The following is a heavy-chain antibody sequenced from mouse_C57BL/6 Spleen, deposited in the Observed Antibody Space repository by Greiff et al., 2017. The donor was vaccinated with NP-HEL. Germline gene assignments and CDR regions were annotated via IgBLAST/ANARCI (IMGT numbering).Heavy chain of an antibody. V-gene: IGHV1-75*01. J-gene: IGHJ4*01. D-gene: IGHD1-1*01. CDR2: IFPGSGST. Sequence: QVQLQQSGPELVKPGASVKISCKASGYTFTDYYINWVKQRPGQGLEWIGWIFPGSGSTYYNEKFKGKATLTVDKSSSTAYMLLSSLTSEDSAVYFCSRGFTTVVAPGAMDYWGQGTSVTVSS. CDR1: GYTFTDYY. CDR3: SRGFTTVVAPGAMDY.